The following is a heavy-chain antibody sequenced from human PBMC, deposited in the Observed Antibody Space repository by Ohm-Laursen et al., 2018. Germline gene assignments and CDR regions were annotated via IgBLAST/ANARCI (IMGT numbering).Heavy chain of an antibody. Sequence: VSSVKVSCNASGYTFTSYYMHWVRQAPGQGLEWMGIINPSGGSTSYAQKFQGRVTMTRDTSTSTVYMELSSLRSEDTAVYYCARVRGWNWFDPWGQGTLVTVSS. D-gene: IGHD3-22*01. CDR2: INPSGGST. CDR3: ARVRGWNWFDP. CDR1: GYTFTSYY. V-gene: IGHV1-46*01. J-gene: IGHJ5*02.